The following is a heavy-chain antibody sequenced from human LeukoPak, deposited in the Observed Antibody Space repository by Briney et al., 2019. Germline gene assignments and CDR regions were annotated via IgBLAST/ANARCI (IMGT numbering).Heavy chain of an antibody. V-gene: IGHV3-30*03. Sequence: GGSLRLSCAASGFSFSSYGMHWVRQAPGKGLEWVAVISYDGTNKYYGDSVKGRFTISRDNSRNTLYLQMNSLRVEDTAVYYCASRESGGGLIDYWGQGTLVTVSS. D-gene: IGHD2-15*01. CDR2: ISYDGTNK. CDR3: ASRESGGGLIDY. CDR1: GFSFSSYG. J-gene: IGHJ4*02.